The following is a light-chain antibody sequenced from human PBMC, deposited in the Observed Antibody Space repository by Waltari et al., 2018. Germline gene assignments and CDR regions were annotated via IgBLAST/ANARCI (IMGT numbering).Light chain of an antibody. Sequence: DIVMTQSPDSLAVSLGERATINCKSSQRVLYSSNNKTYLAWYQQKPGQPPKLLIYWASTRESGVPDRFSGSGSGTDFTLTISSLQAEDVAVYYCQQYDSTPITFGQGTRLEIK. CDR1: QRVLYSSNNKTY. CDR3: QQYDSTPIT. CDR2: WAS. V-gene: IGKV4-1*01. J-gene: IGKJ5*01.